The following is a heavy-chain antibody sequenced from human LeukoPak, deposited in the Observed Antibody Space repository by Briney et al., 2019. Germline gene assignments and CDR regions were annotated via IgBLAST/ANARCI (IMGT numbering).Heavy chain of an antibody. CDR3: AREWGTVTTGWFDP. CDR2: ISYDGSNK. Sequence: PGGSLRLSCAASGFTFSSYGMHWVRQAPGKGLEWVAVISYDGSNKYYADSVKGRFTISRDNSKNTLYLQMNSLRAEDTAVYYCAREWGTVTTGWFDPWGQGTLVTVSS. J-gene: IGHJ5*02. D-gene: IGHD4-17*01. CDR1: GFTFSSYG. V-gene: IGHV3-30*03.